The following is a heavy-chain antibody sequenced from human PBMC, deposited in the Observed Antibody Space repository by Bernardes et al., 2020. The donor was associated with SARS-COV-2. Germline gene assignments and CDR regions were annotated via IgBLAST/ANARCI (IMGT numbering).Heavy chain of an antibody. CDR1: GGSVSSGSYY. CDR3: ARGLWSVVRSSSLRWFDP. CDR2: IYYSGST. Sequence: SETLSLTCTVSGGSVSSGSYYWSWIRQPPGKGLEWIGYIYYSGSTNYNPSLKSRVTISVDTSKNQFSLKLSSVTAADTAVYYCARGLWSVVRSSSLRWFDPWGQGTL. J-gene: IGHJ5*02. D-gene: IGHD6-6*01. V-gene: IGHV4-61*01.